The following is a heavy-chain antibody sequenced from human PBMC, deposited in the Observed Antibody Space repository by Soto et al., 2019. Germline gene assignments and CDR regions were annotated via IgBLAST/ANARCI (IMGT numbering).Heavy chain of an antibody. J-gene: IGHJ6*02. V-gene: IGHV3-53*01. Sequence: EVQLVESGGGLIQPGGSLRLSCAASGFNVISNYMSWVRQAPGKGLEWVSFIYSNGSTYYADSVKGRFSISRDNSNNMVYLQMDSLRAEDTAVYYCARGGQVRGGLDVWGQGTMVTVSS. CDR1: GFNVISNY. D-gene: IGHD2-15*01. CDR2: IYSNGST. CDR3: ARGGQVRGGLDV.